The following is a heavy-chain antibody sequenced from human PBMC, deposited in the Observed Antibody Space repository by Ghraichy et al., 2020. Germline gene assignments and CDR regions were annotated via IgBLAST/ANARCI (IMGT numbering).Heavy chain of an antibody. V-gene: IGHV1-18*04. CDR2: TNTGKVSA. D-gene: IGHD3-22*01. CDR1: GYTFNNRDG. CDR3: AKDYYYVREY. J-gene: IGHJ4*02. Sequence: ASVKVSCKASGYTFNNRDGISWVRQAPGQGLEWMGWTNTGKVSATYGQKFQGRLTMTTDTYTNTAYMELKGLTSDDTAVYYCAKDYYYVREYWGQGTLVTVSS.